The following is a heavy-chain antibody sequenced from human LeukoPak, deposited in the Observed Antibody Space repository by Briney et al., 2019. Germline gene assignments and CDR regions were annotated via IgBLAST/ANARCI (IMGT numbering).Heavy chain of an antibody. CDR3: AKDLRYDSSGYPTHYYYYYGMDV. CDR1: GFTFSSYG. D-gene: IGHD3-22*01. CDR2: ISYDGSNK. V-gene: IGHV3-30*18. J-gene: IGHJ6*02. Sequence: GGSLRLSCAASGFTFSSYGMHWVRQAPGKGLEWVAVISYDGSNKYYADSVKGRFTISRNNSKKTLYLQMNSLRAEDTAVYYCAKDLRYDSSGYPTHYYYYYGMDVWGQGTTVTVSS.